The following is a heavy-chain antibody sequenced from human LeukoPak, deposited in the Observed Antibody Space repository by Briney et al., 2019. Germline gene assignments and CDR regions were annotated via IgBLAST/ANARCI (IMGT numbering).Heavy chain of an antibody. V-gene: IGHV4-59*12. CDR2: IYYSGST. J-gene: IGHJ5*02. CDR3: ARPRKRTTTVTTRFNWFDP. Sequence: PSETLSLTCTVSGGSISSYYWSWIRQPPGKGLEWIGYIYYSGSTNYNPSLKSRVTISVDTSKNQFSLKLSSVTAADTAVYYCARPRKRTTTVTTRFNWFDPWGQGTLVTVSS. CDR1: GGSISSYY. D-gene: IGHD4-17*01.